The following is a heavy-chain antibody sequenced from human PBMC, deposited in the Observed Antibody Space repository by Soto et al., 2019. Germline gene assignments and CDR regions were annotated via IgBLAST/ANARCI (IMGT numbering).Heavy chain of an antibody. Sequence: GGSLRLSCAASGFTFSDYYMSWIRQAPGKGLEWVSYISSSGSTIYYADSVKGRFTISRDDAKNSLYLQMNSLRAEDTAVYYCARPITGTIDDAFDIWGQGTMVTVSS. D-gene: IGHD1-20*01. CDR3: ARPITGTIDDAFDI. J-gene: IGHJ3*02. CDR2: ISSSGSTI. CDR1: GFTFSDYY. V-gene: IGHV3-11*01.